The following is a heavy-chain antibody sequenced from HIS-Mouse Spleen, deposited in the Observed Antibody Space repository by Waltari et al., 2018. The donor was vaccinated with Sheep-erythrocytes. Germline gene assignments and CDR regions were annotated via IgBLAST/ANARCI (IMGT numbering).Heavy chain of an antibody. D-gene: IGHD6-13*01. Sequence: QVQLVESGGGVVQPGRSLRRPCAASGFTFRCLAMPWVRQAPGKGLEWVAVISYDGSNKYYADSVKGRFTISRDNSKNTLYLQMNSLRAEDTAVYYCARGAYSSSWYPFQHWGQGTLVTVSS. CDR1: GFTFRCLA. J-gene: IGHJ1*01. CDR3: ARGAYSSSWYPFQH. V-gene: IGHV3-30-3*01. CDR2: ISYDGSNK.